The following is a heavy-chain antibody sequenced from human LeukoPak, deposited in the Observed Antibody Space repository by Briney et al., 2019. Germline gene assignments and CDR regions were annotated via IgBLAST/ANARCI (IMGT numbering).Heavy chain of an antibody. CDR1: GFTFSDYY. V-gene: IGHV3-11*04. CDR3: ARDRDSSSWYYYGMDV. D-gene: IGHD6-13*01. Sequence: PGGSLRLSCAASGFTFSDYYMSWIRQAPGKGLGWVSYISSSGSTIYYADSVKGRFTISRDNAKNSVYLQMNSLRDEDTAVYYCARDRDSSSWYYYGMDVWGQGTTVTVSS. J-gene: IGHJ6*02. CDR2: ISSSGSTI.